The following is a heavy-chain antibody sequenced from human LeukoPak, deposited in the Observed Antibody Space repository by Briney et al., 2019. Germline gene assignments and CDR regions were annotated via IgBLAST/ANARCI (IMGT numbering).Heavy chain of an antibody. Sequence: SETLSLTCIVSADAITSHYYWGWIRQPPGKGGKGLEWIASVYHSGANYVNPSLRSRVTISVDTSQNQFSLKVNSVTAADTAVYYCAREGGFYDSGNQYTDLSNFDLWGQGTLVTV. CDR1: ADAITSHYY. D-gene: IGHD3-10*01. CDR3: AREGGFYDSGNQYTDLSNFDL. J-gene: IGHJ4*02. V-gene: IGHV4-38-2*02. CDR2: VYHSGAN.